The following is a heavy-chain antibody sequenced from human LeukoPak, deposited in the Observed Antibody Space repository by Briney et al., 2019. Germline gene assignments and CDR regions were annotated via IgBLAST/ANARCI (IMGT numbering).Heavy chain of an antibody. CDR3: AKDRNSWPTNFDS. CDR1: GFTFSSYA. V-gene: IGHV3-23*01. CDR2: ISSSGGTT. J-gene: IGHJ4*02. Sequence: GGSLRLSSAASGFTFSSYAVNWVRQAPGKGLQWVSAISSSGGTTYYAGSVKGRFSISRDNSKNMLYLQMNSLRVEDTAVYYCAKDRNSWPTNFDSWGQGTLVTVSA. D-gene: IGHD2/OR15-2a*01.